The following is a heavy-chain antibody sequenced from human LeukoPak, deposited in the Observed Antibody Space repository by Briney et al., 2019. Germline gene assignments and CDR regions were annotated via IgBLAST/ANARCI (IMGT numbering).Heavy chain of an antibody. V-gene: IGHV3-23*01. CDR2: IIPSGHTT. CDR1: EFTFSSHG. Sequence: GGSLRLACVASEFTFSSHGMYWVRQAPEKGLEWVSGIIPSGHTTYYADSVRGRFTIARDNSRNTVYLQMNSLRAEDTAVYYCAKDDRWLQFCCWGQGTLVTVSA. CDR3: AKDDRWLQFCC. D-gene: IGHD5-24*01. J-gene: IGHJ4*02.